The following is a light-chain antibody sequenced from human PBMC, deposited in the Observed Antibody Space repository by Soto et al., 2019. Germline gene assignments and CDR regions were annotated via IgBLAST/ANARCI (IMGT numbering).Light chain of an antibody. CDR3: QQYGRSPPIT. V-gene: IGKV3-20*01. J-gene: IGKJ5*01. CDR2: AAS. Sequence: EIVLTQSPGTLSLSPGETATISCRASQSVSASYLAWYQQKPGQAPRLLIIAASSRATGVPDRFSGSASGTDFTLTISRLEPEDFAVYFCQQYGRSPPITFGQGTRLEI. CDR1: QSVSASY.